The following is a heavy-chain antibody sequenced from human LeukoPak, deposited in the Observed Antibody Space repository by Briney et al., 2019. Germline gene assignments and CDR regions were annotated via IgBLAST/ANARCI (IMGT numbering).Heavy chain of an antibody. Sequence: GGSLRLSCAASGFTFSSYSMNWVRQAPGKGLEWVSSISSSSSYIYYADSVKGRFTISRDNAKNSLYLQINSLRAEDTAVYYCARDIVVVPAAIWGDNWFDPWGQGTLVTVSS. V-gene: IGHV3-21*01. CDR3: ARDIVVVPAAIWGDNWFDP. J-gene: IGHJ5*02. CDR2: ISSSSSYI. D-gene: IGHD2-2*02. CDR1: GFTFSSYS.